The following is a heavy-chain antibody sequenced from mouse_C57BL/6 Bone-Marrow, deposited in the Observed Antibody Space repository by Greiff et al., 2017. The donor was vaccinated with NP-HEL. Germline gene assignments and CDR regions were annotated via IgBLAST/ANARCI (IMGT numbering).Heavy chain of an antibody. J-gene: IGHJ2*01. CDR1: GYTFTDYY. V-gene: IGHV1-26*01. Sequence: VQLKESGPELVKPGASVKISCKASGYTFTDYYMNWVKQSHGKSLEWIGDINPNNGGTSYNQKFKGKATLTVDKSSSTAYMELRSLTSEDSAVYYCARCPYYYGSCDYWGQGTTLTVSS. CDR2: INPNNGGT. CDR3: ARCPYYYGSCDY. D-gene: IGHD1-1*01.